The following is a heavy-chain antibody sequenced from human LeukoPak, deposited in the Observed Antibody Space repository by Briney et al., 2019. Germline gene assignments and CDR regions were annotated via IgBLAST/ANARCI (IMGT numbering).Heavy chain of an antibody. D-gene: IGHD4-23*01. CDR3: ARDWDYGGENDAFDI. Sequence: GGSLRLSCAASGFTFSSYSMNWVRQAPGKGLEWVSSISSSSSYIYYADSVKGRFTISRDNAKNSLYLQMNSLRAEDTAVYYCARDWDYGGENDAFDIWGQGTMDTVSS. V-gene: IGHV3-21*01. J-gene: IGHJ3*02. CDR2: ISSSSSYI. CDR1: GFTFSSYS.